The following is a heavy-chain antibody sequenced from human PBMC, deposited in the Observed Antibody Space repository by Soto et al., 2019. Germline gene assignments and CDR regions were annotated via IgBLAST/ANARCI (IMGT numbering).Heavy chain of an antibody. CDR1: GGSISSSSYY. V-gene: IGHV4-39*01. CDR3: TCIFSGGYGYGFYYYGMDV. D-gene: IGHD5-18*01. CDR2: IYYSGST. J-gene: IGHJ6*02. Sequence: SETLSLTCTVSGGSISSSSYYCGWIRQPPGKGLEWIGSIYYSGSTYYNPSLKSRVTISVDTSKSQFSLKLSSVTAADTAVYYCTCIFSGGYGYGFYYYGMDVWGQGTTVTVSS.